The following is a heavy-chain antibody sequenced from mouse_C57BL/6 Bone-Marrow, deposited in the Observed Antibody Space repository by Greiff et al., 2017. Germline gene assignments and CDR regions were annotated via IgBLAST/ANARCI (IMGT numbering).Heavy chain of an antibody. D-gene: IGHD2-2*01. Sequence: EVKLQESGPELVKPGASVKISCKASGYSFTGYYMNWVKQSPEKSLEWIGEINPSTGGTTYNQKFKAKATLTVDKSSSTAYMQIKSLTSEDSAVYYCAREIWLRWFAYWGQGTLVTVSA. V-gene: IGHV1-42*01. CDR1: GYSFTGYY. J-gene: IGHJ3*01. CDR3: AREIWLRWFAY. CDR2: INPSTGGT.